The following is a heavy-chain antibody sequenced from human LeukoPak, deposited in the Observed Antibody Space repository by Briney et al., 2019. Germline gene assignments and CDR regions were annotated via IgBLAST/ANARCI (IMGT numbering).Heavy chain of an antibody. CDR1: GLTFRIYA. Sequence: GGSLRLSCAASGLTFRIYAMRWVRQPPGKGLEWVSTLSGTGYNTYCAASVKARFPITRDHSKNPLYLQLNSLRAQNTVVFYRAREVGATPDYYYYMVVWGKGTTVTVSS. V-gene: IGHV3-23*01. CDR2: LSGTGYNT. CDR3: AREVGATPDYYYYMVV. D-gene: IGHD1-26*01. J-gene: IGHJ6*03.